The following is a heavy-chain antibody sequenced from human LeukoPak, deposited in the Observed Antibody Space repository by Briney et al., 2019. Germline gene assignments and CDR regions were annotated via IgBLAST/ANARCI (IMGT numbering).Heavy chain of an antibody. CDR1: GGSISSGGYY. CDR3: ATGYCSSTSCPHNWFDP. CDR2: SYYSGST. D-gene: IGHD2-2*01. J-gene: IGHJ5*02. Sequence: SETLSLTCTVSGGSISSGGYYWSWIRQHPGKGLEWIGYSYYSGSTYYNPSLKSRVTISVDTSKNQFSLKLSSVTAADTAVYYCATGYCSSTSCPHNWFDPWGQGTLVTVSS. V-gene: IGHV4-31*03.